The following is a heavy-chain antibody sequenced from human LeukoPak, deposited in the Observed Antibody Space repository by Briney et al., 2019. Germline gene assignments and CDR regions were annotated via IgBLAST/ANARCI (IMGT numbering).Heavy chain of an antibody. V-gene: IGHV3-23*01. CDR2: ISGSGGST. CDR3: AKDLSCSGGSCYSARLYYYYYGMDV. CDR1: GFTFSSYA. Sequence: PGGSLRLSCAASGFTFSSYAMSWVRQAPGKGLEWVSAISGSGGSTYYADSVKGRFTISRDNSKNTLYLQMNSLRAEDTAVYYCAKDLSCSGGSCYSARLYYYYYGMDVWGQGTTVTVSS. J-gene: IGHJ6*02. D-gene: IGHD2-15*01.